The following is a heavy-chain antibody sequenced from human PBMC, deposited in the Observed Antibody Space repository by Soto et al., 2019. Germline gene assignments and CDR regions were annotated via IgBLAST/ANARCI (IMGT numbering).Heavy chain of an antibody. V-gene: IGHV1-8*01. D-gene: IGHD1-7*01. J-gene: IGHJ6*02. CDR1: GYTFTSYD. CDR3: ARAGELARLYYYYGMDV. CDR2: MNPNSGNT. Sequence: GESLKISCKASGYTFTSYDINWVRQATGQGLEWMGWMNPNSGNTGYAQKFQGRVTMTRNTSISTAYMELSSLRSEDTAVYYCARAGELARLYYYYGMDVWGQGTTVTVSS.